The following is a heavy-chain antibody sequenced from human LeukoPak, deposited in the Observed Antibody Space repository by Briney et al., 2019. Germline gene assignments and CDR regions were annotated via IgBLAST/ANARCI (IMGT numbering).Heavy chain of an antibody. CDR1: GFTFSGYS. CDR2: ISSSSSYI. Sequence: GGSLRLSCAASGFTFSGYSMNWVRQAPGKGLEWVSSISSSSSYIYYADSVKGRFTISRDNAKNSLYLQMNSLRAEDTAVYYCARDWEATVSFLDYWGQGTLVTVSS. V-gene: IGHV3-21*01. J-gene: IGHJ4*02. CDR3: ARDWEATVSFLDY. D-gene: IGHD4-17*01.